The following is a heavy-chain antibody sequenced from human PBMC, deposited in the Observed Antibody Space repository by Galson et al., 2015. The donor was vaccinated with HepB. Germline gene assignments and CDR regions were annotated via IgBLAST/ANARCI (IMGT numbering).Heavy chain of an antibody. V-gene: IGHV3-48*04. CDR3: ARDLYWLGYSSSWYRTYGMDV. Sequence: SLRLSCAASGFTFSSYSMNWVRQAPGKGLEWVSYISSSSSTKYYTDYVKGRFTISRDNAKNSLYLQMNSLRAEDTAVYYCARDLYWLGYSSSWYRTYGMDVWGQGTTVTVSS. CDR2: ISSSSSTK. J-gene: IGHJ6*02. CDR1: GFTFSSYS. D-gene: IGHD6-13*01.